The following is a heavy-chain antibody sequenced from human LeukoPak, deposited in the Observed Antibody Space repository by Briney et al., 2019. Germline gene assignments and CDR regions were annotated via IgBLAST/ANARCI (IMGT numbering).Heavy chain of an antibody. D-gene: IGHD2-21*01. Sequence: QAGGSLRLSCGASGFSFRRYDMSGPRDARGEGREWVSGISGSGGSAYYAASVNGRFTISRDHSKNTLYLEMSSLRAEDSGVYYCAKDHGLLNAYWGQGTLVTVSS. V-gene: IGHV3-23*01. CDR1: GFSFRRYD. CDR3: AKDHGLLNAY. CDR2: ISGSGGSA. J-gene: IGHJ4*02.